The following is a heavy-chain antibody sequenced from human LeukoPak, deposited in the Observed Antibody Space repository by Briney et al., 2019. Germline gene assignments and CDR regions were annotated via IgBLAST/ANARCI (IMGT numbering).Heavy chain of an antibody. CDR1: GFTFDDYA. D-gene: IGHD5-18*01. CDR2: ISWNSGSI. V-gene: IGHV3-9*01. CDR3: ARSPRGYSYGYLFDY. J-gene: IGHJ4*02. Sequence: GGSLRLSCAASGFTFDDYAMHWVRQAPGKGLEWVSGISWNSGSIGYADSVKGRFTISRDNAKNSLYLQMNSLRAEDTAVYYCARSPRGYSYGYLFDYWGQGTLVTVSS.